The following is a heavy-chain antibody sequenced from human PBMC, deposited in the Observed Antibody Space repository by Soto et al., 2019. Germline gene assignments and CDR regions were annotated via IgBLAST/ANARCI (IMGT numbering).Heavy chain of an antibody. CDR1: GFTFSDYY. D-gene: IGHD3-22*01. CDR2: VSSSDSTV. Sequence: QVHLVESGGGLVKPGGSLRLSCAGSGFTFSDYYMSWIRQAPGKGLEWISYVSSSDSTVYYADSVKGRFTISRDNAKNSLYLQMNSLRVEDTAVYYCARHLGYYDSSGYFDYWGQGTLVTVSS. V-gene: IGHV3-11*01. CDR3: ARHLGYYDSSGYFDY. J-gene: IGHJ4*02.